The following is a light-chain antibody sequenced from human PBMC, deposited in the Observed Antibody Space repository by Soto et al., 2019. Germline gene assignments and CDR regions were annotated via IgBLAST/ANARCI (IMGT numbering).Light chain of an antibody. J-gene: IGLJ3*02. CDR3: AAWDDSLNGWV. CDR2: SND. CDR1: NSNIGGNT. V-gene: IGLV1-44*01. Sequence: QSVLTQPPSASGTPGQRVTMSCSGSNSNIGGNTVNWYQQIPGTAPKLLIYSNDQRPSGVPDRFSGSKSGTSASLAISGLQSEDEGDYYCAAWDDSLNGWVFGGGTKLTVL.